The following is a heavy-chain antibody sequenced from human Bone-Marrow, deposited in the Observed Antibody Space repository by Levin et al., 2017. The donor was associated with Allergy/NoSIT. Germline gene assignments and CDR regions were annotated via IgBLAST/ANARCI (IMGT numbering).Heavy chain of an antibody. CDR3: ARLRPDDYDYWSGYYGTSLFDY. CDR2: IYPSDSDS. V-gene: IGHV5-51*01. CDR1: GYNFYTFW. Sequence: PGGSLRLSCKVSGYNFYTFWIGWVRQKPGKGLEWMGIIYPSDSDSRYNPSFQGHVTFSVDTATSPAYLQWNSLTTPDSGMYFCARLRPDDYDYWSGYYGTSLFDYWGQGTQVSVSS. J-gene: IGHJ4*02. D-gene: IGHD3-3*01.